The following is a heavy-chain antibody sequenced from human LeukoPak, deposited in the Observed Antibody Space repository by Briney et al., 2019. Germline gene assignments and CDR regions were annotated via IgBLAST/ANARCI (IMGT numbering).Heavy chain of an antibody. D-gene: IGHD2-2*01. Sequence: GGSLRLSCAASGFTFSIYSMNWVRQAPGKGLEWVSSISASSNDIDYADSIKGRFTISKDNAKKSLYLQMNSLRAEDTAVYYCARVVSDCSSTSCYYYYYYYMDVWGKGTTVTISS. V-gene: IGHV3-21*01. CDR2: ISASSNDI. CDR1: GFTFSIYS. CDR3: ARVVSDCSSTSCYYYYYYYMDV. J-gene: IGHJ6*03.